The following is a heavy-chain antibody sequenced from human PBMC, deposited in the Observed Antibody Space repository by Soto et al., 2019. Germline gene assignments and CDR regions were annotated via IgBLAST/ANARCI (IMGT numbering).Heavy chain of an antibody. Sequence: GGSLRLSCAASGFTFSSYDMHWVRQATGKGLEWVSAIGTAGDTYYPGSVKGRFTISRENAKNSLYLQMNSLRAEDTAVYYCARGATIFGVVGLTNFDYWGQGTLVTVSS. V-gene: IGHV3-13*01. CDR1: GFTFSSYD. J-gene: IGHJ4*02. CDR3: ARGATIFGVVGLTNFDY. D-gene: IGHD3-3*01. CDR2: IGTAGDT.